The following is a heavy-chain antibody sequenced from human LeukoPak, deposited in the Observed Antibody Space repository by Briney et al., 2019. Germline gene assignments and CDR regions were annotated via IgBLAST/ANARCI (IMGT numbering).Heavy chain of an antibody. CDR1: GGSISSYY. CDR2: IYYSGST. D-gene: IGHD6-13*01. CDR3: ARVSRSAAAGMAFDY. J-gene: IGHJ4*02. V-gene: IGHV4-59*08. Sequence: SETLSLTCTVSGGSISSYYWSWIRQPPGKGLEWIGYIYYSGSTNYNPSLKSRVTISVDTSKNQFSLKLSSVTAADTAVYYCARVSRSAAAGMAFDYWGQGTLVTVSS.